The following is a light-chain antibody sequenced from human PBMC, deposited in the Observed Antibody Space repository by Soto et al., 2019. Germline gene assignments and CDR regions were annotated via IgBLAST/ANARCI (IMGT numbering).Light chain of an antibody. Sequence: DIVMTQAPLSLPVTPGEPASISCRSSRSLFDRDDGNTYLDWYLKKPGQSPQLLIYALSYRASGVPDRFSGSGSGTYFTLNISRGEAADVGVYYCMQRIDFPFVFGPGKRVDIK. CDR1: RSLFDRDDGNTY. CDR2: ALS. CDR3: MQRIDFPFV. J-gene: IGKJ3*01. V-gene: IGKV2-40*01.